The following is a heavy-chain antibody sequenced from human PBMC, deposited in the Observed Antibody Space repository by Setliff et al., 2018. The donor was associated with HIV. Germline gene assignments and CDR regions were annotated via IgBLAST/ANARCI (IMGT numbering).Heavy chain of an antibody. CDR3: AAVFTGEPGRSLDY. CDR1: GFTFITST. CDR2: ISSSGSYI. V-gene: IGHV3-21*01. Sequence: PGGSLRLSCAVSGFTFITSTMNWVRQAPGKGLEWVASISSSGSYIHFADSVKGRFTISRDNAKNSQYLLMSDLRAEVTAVYYCAAVFTGEPGRSLDYWGQGTPVTVSS. D-gene: IGHD1-26*01. J-gene: IGHJ4*02.